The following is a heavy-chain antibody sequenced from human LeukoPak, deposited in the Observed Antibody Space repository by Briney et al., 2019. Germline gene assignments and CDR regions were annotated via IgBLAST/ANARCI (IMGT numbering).Heavy chain of an antibody. Sequence: GGSLRLSCAASGFTFSSYSMNWVRQAPGKGLEWVSSISSSSSYICYADSMKGRFTISRDNAKNSLYLQMNSLRAEDTAVYYCARGYSSSWTDYWGQGTLVTVSS. CDR1: GFTFSSYS. D-gene: IGHD6-13*01. CDR2: ISSSSSYI. V-gene: IGHV3-21*01. J-gene: IGHJ4*02. CDR3: ARGYSSSWTDY.